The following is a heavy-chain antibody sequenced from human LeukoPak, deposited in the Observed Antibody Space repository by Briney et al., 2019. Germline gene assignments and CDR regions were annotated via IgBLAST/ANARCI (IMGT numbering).Heavy chain of an antibody. CDR3: ARPKEDYGFSFNV. D-gene: IGHD4-17*01. V-gene: IGHV1-2*04. Sequence: ASVKVSCKASGYTFTGYYMHWVRQAPGQGLEWMGWINPNSGGTNYAQKFQGWVTMTRDTSISTAYMELSRLRSDDTAVYYCARPKEDYGFSFNVWGQGTMVTVSS. CDR1: GYTFTGYY. J-gene: IGHJ3*01. CDR2: INPNSGGT.